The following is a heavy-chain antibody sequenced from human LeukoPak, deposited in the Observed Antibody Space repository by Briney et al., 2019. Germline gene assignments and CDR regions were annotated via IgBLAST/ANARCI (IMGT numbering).Heavy chain of an antibody. CDR3: ARAAYSGNYQVDY. Sequence: PGGSLRLSCAASGFTFSNYNMNWVRQAPGRGLEWVSSISSGGSHIYYGDSVKGRFTISRDNAKNSLYLQMNSLRAEDTAVYYCARAAYSGNYQVDYWGQGTLLTVSS. D-gene: IGHD1-26*01. CDR1: GFTFSNYN. CDR2: ISSGGSHI. J-gene: IGHJ4*02. V-gene: IGHV3-21*06.